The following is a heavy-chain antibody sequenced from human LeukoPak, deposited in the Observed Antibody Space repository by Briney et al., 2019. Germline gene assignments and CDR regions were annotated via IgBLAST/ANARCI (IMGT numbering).Heavy chain of an antibody. CDR1: GFTFSSYA. CDR3: AKTPLWFGNAGGYYFDY. D-gene: IGHD3-10*01. V-gene: IGHV3-23*01. J-gene: IGHJ4*02. Sequence: GGSVRLSCAASGFTFSSYAMRGVRQAPGKGLEWVSAISGSGGSTYYADSVKGRSTISRDNSKNTLYLQMNSLRAEDTAVYYCAKTPLWFGNAGGYYFDYWGQGTLVTVSS. CDR2: ISGSGGST.